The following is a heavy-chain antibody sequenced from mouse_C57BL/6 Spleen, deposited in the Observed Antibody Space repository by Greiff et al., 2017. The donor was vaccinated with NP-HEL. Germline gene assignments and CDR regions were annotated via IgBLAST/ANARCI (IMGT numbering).Heavy chain of an antibody. CDR1: GFTFSDYG. V-gene: IGHV5-17*01. D-gene: IGHD1-1*01. Sequence: DVHLVESGGGLVKPGGSLKLSCAASGFTFSDYGLHWVRQAPEKGLEWVAYISSGSSTIYYADTVKGRFTISRDNAKNTLFLQMTSLRSEDTAMYYCAIFYYGSSYYAMDYWGQGTSVTVSS. CDR3: AIFYYGSSYYAMDY. CDR2: ISSGSSTI. J-gene: IGHJ4*01.